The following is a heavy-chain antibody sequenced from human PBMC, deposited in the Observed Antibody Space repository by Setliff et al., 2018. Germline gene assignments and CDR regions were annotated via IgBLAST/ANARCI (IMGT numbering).Heavy chain of an antibody. J-gene: IGHJ3*01. CDR1: GDSISSGDYF. CDR3: AREVGTSTSSDAFDF. Sequence: PSETLSLTCTVSGDSISSGDYFWSWIRQPPGKGLEWIAYIYHSGSAYYNPSLKSRVTMSVDTSKNQFSLHLTSVTAADTAVYYCAREVGTSTSSDAFDFWGLGRRVTV. V-gene: IGHV4-30-4*08. CDR2: IYHSGSA. D-gene: IGHD1-26*01.